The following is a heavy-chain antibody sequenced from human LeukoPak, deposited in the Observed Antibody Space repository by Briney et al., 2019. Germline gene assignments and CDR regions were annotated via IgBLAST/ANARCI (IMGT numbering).Heavy chain of an antibody. D-gene: IGHD6-13*01. J-gene: IGHJ4*02. CDR3: ARFPSSWFPSYYFDY. CDR2: IYYSGST. CDR1: GGSISSSSYY. Sequence: SETLSLTCTVSGGSISSSSYYWGWIRQPPGKGLEWIGSIYYSGSTYYNPSLKSRVTISVDTSKNQFSLKLSSVTAADTAVYYCARFPSSWFPSYYFDYWGQGTLVTVSS. V-gene: IGHV4-39*07.